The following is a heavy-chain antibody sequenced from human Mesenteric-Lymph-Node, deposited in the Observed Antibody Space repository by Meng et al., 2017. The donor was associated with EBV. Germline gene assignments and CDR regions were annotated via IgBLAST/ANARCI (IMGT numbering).Heavy chain of an antibody. CDR3: ARGSGAGGRDWFDP. V-gene: IGHV1-8*01. J-gene: IGHJ5*02. CDR1: GYTFINHD. CDR2: MNSNSGNT. Sequence: VQLVQSGAVVKKPGASVKVSCKASGYTFINHDIDWVRQAPGQGVDWMGWMNSNSGNTGYAQKFQGRVTMTRDTSTSTAYMELSSLTSEDTAVYYCARGSGAGGRDWFDPWGQGTLVTVSS. D-gene: IGHD3-16*01.